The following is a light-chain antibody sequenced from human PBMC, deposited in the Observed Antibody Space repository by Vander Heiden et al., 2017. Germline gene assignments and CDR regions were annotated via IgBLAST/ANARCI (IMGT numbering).Light chain of an antibody. CDR2: DAS. V-gene: IGKV3-11*01. J-gene: IGKJ4*01. Sequence: EIQLTQSPATLSSSPGDRATLTCRASQSISSYLAWYQQKPGQAPKSLIYDASSMATGVPSKFSGSGSGTDFTLTISSLEPEDFATYYCQQHSNWPITFGRGTKVEIK. CDR3: QQHSNWPIT. CDR1: QSISSY.